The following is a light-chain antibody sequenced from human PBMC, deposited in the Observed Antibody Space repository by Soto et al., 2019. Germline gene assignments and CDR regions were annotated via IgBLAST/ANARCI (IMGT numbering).Light chain of an antibody. CDR3: QQYYRYLT. V-gene: IGKV1-5*03. CDR1: QSIDTA. CDR2: KAS. Sequence: IQMTPSTSTLSSSVGDRVTITCRASQSIDTALAWYQQKPGKAPNLLIYKASNLEDGVPSRFSGSGSGTEFTLTISSLQPDDFATYCCQQYYRYLTFGHG. J-gene: IGKJ2*01.